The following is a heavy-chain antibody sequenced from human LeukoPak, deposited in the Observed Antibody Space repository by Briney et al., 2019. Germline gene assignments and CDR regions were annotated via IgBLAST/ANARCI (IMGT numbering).Heavy chain of an antibody. CDR1: GFTFSDYW. Sequence: GGSLRLSCAASGFTFSDYWMHWVRQAPGKGLVWVSRIESDGGLTNYADSVKGRFTISRDNTKNTLYLQLNSLRAEDTAVYYCARDPYSGTYGNTYYYYMDVWGKGTTVTISS. D-gene: IGHD1-26*01. CDR2: IESDGGLT. V-gene: IGHV3-74*01. CDR3: ARDPYSGTYGNTYYYYMDV. J-gene: IGHJ6*03.